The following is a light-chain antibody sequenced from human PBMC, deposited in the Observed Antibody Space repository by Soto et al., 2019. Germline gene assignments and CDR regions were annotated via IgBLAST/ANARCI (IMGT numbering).Light chain of an antibody. Sequence: QVNPDVSALSAXVGDXATIXXLASQRISSYLNWYQQKPGKAPKLLIYAASSLKSGVPSRFSGTRSGTDFTLTITSLQPEDFATYYCQQSYTRPQPFGQGTKV. CDR3: QQSYTRPQP. J-gene: IGKJ1*01. V-gene: IGKV1-39*01. CDR2: AAS. CDR1: QRISSY.